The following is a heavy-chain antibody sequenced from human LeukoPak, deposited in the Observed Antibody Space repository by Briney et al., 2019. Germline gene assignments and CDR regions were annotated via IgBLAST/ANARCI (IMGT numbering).Heavy chain of an antibody. J-gene: IGHJ3*02. V-gene: IGHV4-59*01. CDR2: IYYSGST. CDR3: ARGGYGDRDDSLDI. D-gene: IGHD4-17*01. Sequence: SETLSLTCTVSGGSISSYYWSWIRQPPGKGLEWIGYIYYSGSTNYNPSLKSRVSISVDTSKNQFSLKLRSVTAADTAVYYCARGGYGDRDDSLDIWGQGTVVTVSS. CDR1: GGSISSYY.